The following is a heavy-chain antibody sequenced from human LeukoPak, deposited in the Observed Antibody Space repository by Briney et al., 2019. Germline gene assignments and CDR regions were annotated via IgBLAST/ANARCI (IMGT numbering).Heavy chain of an antibody. J-gene: IGHJ4*02. D-gene: IGHD2-8*01. CDR2: ISSSSNYM. CDR1: GFTFSSYS. Sequence: PGGSLRLSCAASGFTFSSYSMNWVRQAPGKGLEWVSSISSSSNYMYYADSVKGRFTISRDNAKNSLYLRMNSLRAEDTAVYFCAGEQKGYCTNGVCFRRGFDYWGQGTLVTVSS. CDR3: AGEQKGYCTNGVCFRRGFDY. V-gene: IGHV3-21*01.